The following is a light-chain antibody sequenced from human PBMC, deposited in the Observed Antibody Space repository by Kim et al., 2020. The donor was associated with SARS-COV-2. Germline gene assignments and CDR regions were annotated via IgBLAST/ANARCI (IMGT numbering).Light chain of an antibody. CDR1: RDKNNW. J-gene: IGKJ4*01. Sequence: ASVRDTVTLSCRASRDKNNWLAWYQQKPGKAPKLLIYAASILMSGVPSRVSGSGSGTEFTLTITSLQPEDAATYFCQQSKKYPLTFGGGTKVDIK. V-gene: IGKV1-12*01. CDR3: QQSKKYPLT. CDR2: AAS.